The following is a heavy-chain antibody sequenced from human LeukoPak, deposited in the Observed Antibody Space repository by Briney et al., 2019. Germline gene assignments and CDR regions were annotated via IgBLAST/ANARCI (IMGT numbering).Heavy chain of an antibody. CDR1: GFTFSSYA. V-gene: IGHV3-30*02. Sequence: GGSLRLSCVASGFTFSSYAMHWVRQAPGKGLEWVTFIRNDGSNNYYSDSGKGRFTISRDNSKNTLYLQMNSLRAEDTAVYYCARIKGVTLFLRPIDYWGQGTLVTVSS. D-gene: IGHD2/OR15-2a*01. CDR3: ARIKGVTLFLRPIDY. CDR2: IRNDGSNN. J-gene: IGHJ4*02.